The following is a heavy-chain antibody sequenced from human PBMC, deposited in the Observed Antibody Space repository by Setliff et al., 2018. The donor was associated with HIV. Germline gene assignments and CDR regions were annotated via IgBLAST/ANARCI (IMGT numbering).Heavy chain of an antibody. Sequence: SVKVSCKASGYTFTNYFMHWVRQAPGQGLEWMGGIIPIHGIPNYAQKFQGRVTISADKSTSTAYMELSSLRSDDTAMYYCALADGLRSFDWVYYYYMDVWGKGTTVTVSS. CDR1: GYTFTNYF. CDR3: ALADGLRSFDWVYYYYMDV. J-gene: IGHJ6*03. CDR2: IIPIHGIP. V-gene: IGHV1-69*10. D-gene: IGHD3-9*01.